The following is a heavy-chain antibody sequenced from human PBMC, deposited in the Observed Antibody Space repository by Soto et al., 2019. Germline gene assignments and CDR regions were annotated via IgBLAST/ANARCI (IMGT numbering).Heavy chain of an antibody. V-gene: IGHV1-69*13. CDR2: IIPVFGRP. CDR3: AREGSGYNF. J-gene: IGHJ1*01. D-gene: IGHD5-12*01. Sequence: ASVKVSCKASGGTFSSFGISWVRQAPGQGLEWMGGIIPVFGRPNYAQRFRGRLTITADESTNTGYMELIDLRSEDTAVYYCAREGSGYNFWGQGTQVTVSS. CDR1: GGTFSSFG.